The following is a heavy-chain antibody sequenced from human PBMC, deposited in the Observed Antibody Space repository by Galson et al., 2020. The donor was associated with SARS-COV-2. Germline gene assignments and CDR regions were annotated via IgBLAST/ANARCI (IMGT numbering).Heavy chain of an antibody. V-gene: IGHV1-46*01. D-gene: IGHD4-17*01. CDR1: GYTFTSYY. J-gene: IGHJ6*03. Sequence: ASVKVSCKASGYTFTSYYMHWVRQAPGQGLEWMGIINPSGGSTSYAQKFQGRVTMTRDTSTSTVYMELSSLRSEDTAVYYCARDPTSTTVTTSAYYYYMDVWGKGTTVTVSS. CDR2: INPSGGST. CDR3: ARDPTSTTVTTSAYYYYMDV.